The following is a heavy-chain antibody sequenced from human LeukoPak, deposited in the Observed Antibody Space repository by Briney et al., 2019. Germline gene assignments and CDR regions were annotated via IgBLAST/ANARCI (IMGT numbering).Heavy chain of an antibody. CDR1: GFIFTDYW. CDR2: IKEDGSEK. CDR3: AIAQGSGWFVY. V-gene: IGHV3-7*01. J-gene: IGHJ4*02. Sequence: GGSLRLSCAASGFIFTDYWMYWVRQAPGKGLAWVANIKEDGSEKNYVDSVKGRFTISRDNAKNTMYLQLNSLTAEDTAVYYCAIAQGSGWFVYWGQGTLVTVSS. D-gene: IGHD6-19*01.